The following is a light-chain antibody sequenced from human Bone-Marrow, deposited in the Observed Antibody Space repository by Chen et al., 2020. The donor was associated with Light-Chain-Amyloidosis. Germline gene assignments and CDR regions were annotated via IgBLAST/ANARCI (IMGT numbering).Light chain of an antibody. J-gene: IGLJ3*02. CDR1: SSDVGGYDL. V-gene: IGLV2-14*01. Sequence: QSALTQPASVSGSPGQSITISCTGTSSDVGGYDLVSWYQQYPGKAPKLMIYEVTNRPSGISNRFSGSKSGNTASLTISELQAEDEADYYCISHTSSGTLWVFGGGTKLTVL. CDR2: EVT. CDR3: ISHTSSGTLWV.